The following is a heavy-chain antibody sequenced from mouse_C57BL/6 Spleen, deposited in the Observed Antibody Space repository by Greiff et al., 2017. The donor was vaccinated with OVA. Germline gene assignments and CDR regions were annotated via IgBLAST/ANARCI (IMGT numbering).Heavy chain of an antibody. V-gene: IGHV1-15*01. CDR3: TRGGNWDAWYFDV. J-gene: IGHJ1*03. D-gene: IGHD4-1*01. Sequence: VQLQQSGAELVRPGASVTLSCKASGYTFTDYEMHWVKQTPVHGLEWIGAIDPETGGTAYNQKFKGKAILTADKSSSTAYRELRSLTSEDSAVYYCTRGGNWDAWYFDVWGTGTTVTVAS. CDR2: IDPETGGT. CDR1: GYTFTDYE.